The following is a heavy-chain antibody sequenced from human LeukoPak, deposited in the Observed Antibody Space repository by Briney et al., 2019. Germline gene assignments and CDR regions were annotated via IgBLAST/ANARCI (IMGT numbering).Heavy chain of an antibody. CDR2: MNPNSGNT. Sequence: ASVKVSCKASGHTFTSYDINWVRQATGQGLEWMGWMNPNSGNTGYAQKFQGRVTMTRNTSISTAYMELSSLRSEDTAVYYCARGAPYYYGMDVWGQGTTVTVSS. V-gene: IGHV1-8*01. CDR3: ARGAPYYYGMDV. CDR1: GHTFTSYD. J-gene: IGHJ6*02.